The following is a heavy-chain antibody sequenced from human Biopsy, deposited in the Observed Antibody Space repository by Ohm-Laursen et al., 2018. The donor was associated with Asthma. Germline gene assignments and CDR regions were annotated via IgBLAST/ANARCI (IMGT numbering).Heavy chain of an antibody. CDR1: GFTFDDYA. Sequence: SLRLSCAASGFTFDDYAMHWVRQAPGKGLEWVAFIWYDGRKKTYADSVKGRFTISRDNSKNTLYLQMNSLRAEDTAVYYCARKIAARGGMGVWGQGTTVTVSS. CDR2: IWYDGRKK. CDR3: ARKIAARGGMGV. V-gene: IGHV3-33*08. D-gene: IGHD6-6*01. J-gene: IGHJ6*02.